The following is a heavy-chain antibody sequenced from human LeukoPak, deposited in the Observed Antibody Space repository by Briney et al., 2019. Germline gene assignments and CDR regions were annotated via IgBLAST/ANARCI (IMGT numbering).Heavy chain of an antibody. J-gene: IGHJ3*02. V-gene: IGHV2-5*01. Sequence: ESGPTLVHPSQTLTLTFTFSGFSLSTSGVGVGWLRHPPGKALEWLALIYWNDDQRYTPSLKSRLTITTDTSKNQVVLTMTNVDPVDSATYYCAHRTSSHCGGDAFDSWGQGTMVTVSS. D-gene: IGHD2-21*01. CDR2: IYWNDDQ. CDR1: GFSLSTSGVG. CDR3: AHRTSSHCGGDAFDS.